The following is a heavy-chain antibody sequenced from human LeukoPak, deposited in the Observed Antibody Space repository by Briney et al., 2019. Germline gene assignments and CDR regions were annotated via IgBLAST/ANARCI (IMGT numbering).Heavy chain of an antibody. J-gene: IGHJ3*02. CDR1: GYTFTSYD. D-gene: IGHD3-22*01. CDR3: AKVRYYYDSSGLDAFDI. V-gene: IGHV1-8*01. CDR2: MNPNSGNT. Sequence: ASVKVSCKASGYTFTSYDINWVRQATGQGLEWMGWMNPNSGNTGYAQKFQGRVTMTRNTSISTAYMELSSLRSEDTAVYYCAKVRYYYDSSGLDAFDIWGQGTMVTVSS.